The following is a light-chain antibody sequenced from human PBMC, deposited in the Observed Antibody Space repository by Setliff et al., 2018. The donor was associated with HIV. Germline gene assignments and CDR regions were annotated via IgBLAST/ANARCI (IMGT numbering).Light chain of an antibody. CDR1: QSVSSSY. V-gene: IGKV3-20*01. CDR3: QQYDRSPLA. CDR2: GAS. J-gene: IGKJ4*01. Sequence: EIVLTQSPGTLSLSPGERATLSCMASQSVSSSYLAWYQQKPGQAPRLLIYGASSRATGIPDRFSGSGSGTDFTLTIRRLEPEDFAVYYFQQYDRSPLAFGGGTKVDIK.